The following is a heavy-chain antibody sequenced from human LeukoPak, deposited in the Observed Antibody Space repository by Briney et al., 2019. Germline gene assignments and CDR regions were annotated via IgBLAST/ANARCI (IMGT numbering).Heavy chain of an antibody. CDR3: AKLHNLNSDY. Sequence: GGSLRLSCAASGFTFSDYAMNWVRQAPGKGLEWVSTISASGGSTYYAGSVKGRFTISRDNSRNTLYLQVNSLRAEDTAVYYCAKLHNLNSDYWGQGTLVTVSS. V-gene: IGHV3-23*01. CDR2: ISASGGST. D-gene: IGHD1-14*01. CDR1: GFTFSDYA. J-gene: IGHJ4*02.